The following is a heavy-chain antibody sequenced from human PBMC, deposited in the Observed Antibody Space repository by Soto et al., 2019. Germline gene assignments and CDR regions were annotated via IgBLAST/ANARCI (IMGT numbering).Heavy chain of an antibody. CDR3: AKGGGVGVAGSAAFDM. V-gene: IGHV1-2*02. CDR2: INPATGAA. Sequence: QLHLVQSGAVVKKPGASVTVSCSASGYPVTAYYMHWVRQAPGRGLEWMGGINPATGAAKYTQTFQGRATMTRDTSTSTVFMELRGLTSEDAAVFSCAKGGGVGVAGSAAFDMWGQGTVVTVSS. CDR1: GYPVTAYY. J-gene: IGHJ3*02. D-gene: IGHD3-3*01.